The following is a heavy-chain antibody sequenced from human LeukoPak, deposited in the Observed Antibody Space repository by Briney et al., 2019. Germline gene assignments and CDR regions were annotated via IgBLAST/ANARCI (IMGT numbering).Heavy chain of an antibody. D-gene: IGHD3-3*01. V-gene: IGHV4-30-4*08. Sequence: PSQTLSLTCTVSGGSISSHNYYWSWIRQPPGKGLEWIGYISYSGTTYYNPSLKSRVTISVDMSKNQFSLKLSSVTAADTAVYYCARDSRFLDYYMDVWGKGTTVTVSS. CDR2: ISYSGTT. CDR1: GGSISSHNYY. J-gene: IGHJ6*03. CDR3: ARDSRFLDYYMDV.